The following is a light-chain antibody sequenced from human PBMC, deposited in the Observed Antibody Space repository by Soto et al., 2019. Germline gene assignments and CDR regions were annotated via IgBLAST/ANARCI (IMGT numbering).Light chain of an antibody. CDR1: QSVSSY. Sequence: EIVLTQSPVTLSLSPGERATLSCRASQSVSSYLAWHQQKPGQAPRLLIYDASNRATGIPARFSGSGSGTDFTLTISSLEPEDFAVYYCQQRSNWPSTFGGGTKV. V-gene: IGKV3-11*01. J-gene: IGKJ4*01. CDR3: QQRSNWPST. CDR2: DAS.